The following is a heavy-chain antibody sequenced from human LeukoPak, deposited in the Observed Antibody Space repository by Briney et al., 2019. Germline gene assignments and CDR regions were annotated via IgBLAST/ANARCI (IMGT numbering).Heavy chain of an antibody. Sequence: GGSLRLSCAASGFTFSTHAMSWVRQAPGQGLEWVSAVTSGGSTYNADSVKGRFTISRDDSKNMLYLQMNSLRAEDTALYYCAREKAATGFFDYWGQGTLVTVSS. CDR1: GFTFSTHA. CDR2: VTSGGST. J-gene: IGHJ4*02. D-gene: IGHD6-13*01. CDR3: AREKAATGFFDY. V-gene: IGHV3-23*01.